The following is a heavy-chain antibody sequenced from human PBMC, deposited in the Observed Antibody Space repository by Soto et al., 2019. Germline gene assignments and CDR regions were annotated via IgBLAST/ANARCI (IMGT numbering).Heavy chain of an antibody. D-gene: IGHD3-10*01. CDR3: TRGPRPTSIGTGAF. Sequence: VGSLRLSCETSGFIFSMYWMHWVRQVPGKGPQWVARITDDGSTTYYAASVEGRFTISRDNAKNALYLQMTSLRADDTAVYYCTRGPRPTSIGTGAFWGQGTLVTV. J-gene: IGHJ4*02. CDR1: GFIFSMYW. CDR2: ITDDGSTT. V-gene: IGHV3-74*01.